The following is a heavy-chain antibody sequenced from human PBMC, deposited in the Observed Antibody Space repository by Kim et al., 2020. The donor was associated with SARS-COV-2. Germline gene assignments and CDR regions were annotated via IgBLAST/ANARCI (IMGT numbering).Heavy chain of an antibody. CDR2: INHSGST. V-gene: IGHV4-34*01. Sequence: SETLSLTCAVYGGSFSGYYWSWIRQPPGKGLEWIGEINHSGSTNYNPSLKSRVTISVDTSKNQFSLKLSSVTAADTAVYYCARLCLRLVGIIYRPAPFDPWGQGTLVTVSS. CDR3: ARLCLRLVGIIYRPAPFDP. D-gene: IGHD4-17*01. J-gene: IGHJ5*02. CDR1: GGSFSGYY.